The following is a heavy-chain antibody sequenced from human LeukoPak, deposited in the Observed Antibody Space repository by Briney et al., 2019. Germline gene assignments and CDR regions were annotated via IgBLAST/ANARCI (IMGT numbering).Heavy chain of an antibody. V-gene: IGHV4-59*11. CDR3: ARADRSDYYSAPNAFDI. Sequence: PETLSLTCTVSGGSISSHFWSWIRQSPEKGLEWIGHIDYSGSTNSNPSLKSRVTMSVDTSKNQFSLRLSSVTAADTAVYFCARADRSDYYSAPNAFDIWGQGTMVAVPS. D-gene: IGHD3-22*01. CDR2: IDYSGST. CDR1: GGSISSHF. J-gene: IGHJ3*02.